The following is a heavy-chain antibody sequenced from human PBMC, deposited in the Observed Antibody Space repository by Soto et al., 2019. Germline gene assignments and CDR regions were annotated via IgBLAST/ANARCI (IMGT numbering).Heavy chain of an antibody. V-gene: IGHV3-23*01. D-gene: IGHD3-10*01. Sequence: EVELLESGGGLVRPGGSLRLSCAASGFTFSHYVLSWVRQSPERGLEWVSSISGSGSSVYVADSVRGRFIMSRDLSTNTVSLQTNRLIAEDTAIYYCAKVRASYLSASYFYYGPDVWGQGTTVTVSS. CDR2: ISGSGSSV. J-gene: IGHJ6*02. CDR3: AKVRASYLSASYFYYGPDV. CDR1: GFTFSHYV.